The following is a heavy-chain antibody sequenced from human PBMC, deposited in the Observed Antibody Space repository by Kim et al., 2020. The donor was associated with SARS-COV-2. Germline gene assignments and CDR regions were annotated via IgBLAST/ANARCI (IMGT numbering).Heavy chain of an antibody. D-gene: IGHD1-1*01. J-gene: IGHJ5*02. V-gene: IGHV4-31*03. Sequence: SETLSLTCTVSGGSISSGGYYWSWIRQHPGKGLEWIGYIYYSGSTYYNPSLKSRVTISVDTSKNQFSLKLSSVTAADTAVYYCARVTTGPNWFDPWGQGTLVTVSS. CDR3: ARVTTGPNWFDP. CDR1: GGSISSGGYY. CDR2: IYYSGST.